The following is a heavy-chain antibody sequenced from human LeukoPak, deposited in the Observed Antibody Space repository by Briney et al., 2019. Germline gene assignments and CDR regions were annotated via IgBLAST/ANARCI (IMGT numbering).Heavy chain of an antibody. CDR3: ARDILVVPAAHDAFDI. J-gene: IGHJ3*02. CDR2: ISAYNGNT. V-gene: IGHV1-18*01. D-gene: IGHD2-2*01. CDR1: GYTFTSYG. Sequence: GASVKVSCKASGYTFTSYGISWVRQAPGQGLEWMGWISAYNGNTNYAQKLQGRVTMTTDTSTGTAYMELRSLRSDDTAVYYCARDILVVPAAHDAFDIWGQGTMVTVSS.